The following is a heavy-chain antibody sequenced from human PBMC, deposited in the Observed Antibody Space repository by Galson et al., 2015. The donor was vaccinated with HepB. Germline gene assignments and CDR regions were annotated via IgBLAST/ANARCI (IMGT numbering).Heavy chain of an antibody. CDR1: GFTSSSYA. Sequence: SLRLSCAASGFTSSSYAMHRVRQAPGKGLEYVSAISSNGGSTYYADSVKGRFTISRDNSKNTLYLQMSSLRAEDTAVYYCAPLYGSGSYYPTGWGQGTLVTVSS. CDR2: ISSNGGST. J-gene: IGHJ4*02. D-gene: IGHD3-10*01. CDR3: APLYGSGSYYPTG. V-gene: IGHV3-64D*06.